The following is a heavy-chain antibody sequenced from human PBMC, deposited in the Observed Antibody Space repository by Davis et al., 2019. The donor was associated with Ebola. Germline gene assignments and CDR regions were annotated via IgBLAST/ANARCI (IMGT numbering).Heavy chain of an antibody. V-gene: IGHV4-61*08. CDR1: GGSISSGGYY. CDR2: IYYSGST. CDR3: ARDRRVVPAAPESHYYYYYMDV. J-gene: IGHJ6*03. D-gene: IGHD2-2*01. Sequence: PSETLSLTCTVSGGSISSGGYYWSWIRQHPGKGLEWIGYIYYSGSTNYNPSLKSRVTISVDTSKNQFSLKLSSVTAADTAVYYCARDRRVVPAAPESHYYYYYMDVWGKGTTVTVSS.